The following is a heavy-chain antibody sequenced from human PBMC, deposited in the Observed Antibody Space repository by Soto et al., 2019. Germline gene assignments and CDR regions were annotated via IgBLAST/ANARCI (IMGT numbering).Heavy chain of an antibody. D-gene: IGHD3-16*01. CDR3: ARDGRFGTGMNLSYFDS. Sequence: GPSVKVSCKAPGGTFSSYGITWVRQAPGHGLEWMGGILSVFGSTNFAQKFRGRVTITADESTSTAYMELSSLRPEDTAVYYCARDGRFGTGMNLSYFDSWGPGTLVSVSS. V-gene: IGHV1-69*13. CDR1: GGTFSSYG. CDR2: ILSVFGST. J-gene: IGHJ4*02.